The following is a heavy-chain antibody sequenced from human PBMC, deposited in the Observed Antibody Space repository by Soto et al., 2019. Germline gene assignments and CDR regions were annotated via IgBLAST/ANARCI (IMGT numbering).Heavy chain of an antibody. D-gene: IGHD3-10*01. CDR2: IKSYSFGGTT. J-gene: IGHJ4*02. V-gene: IGHV3-15*01. CDR3: TTGPGNRGY. CDR1: GLTFRSAW. Sequence: EVQLAESGGGLVEPGGSLRLSCAASGLTFRSAWMSWVRQAPGEGLEWLGRIKSYSFGGTTEYAAPAKGRFTISRDDSMDTVYLQMNNLKIEDTGVYYCTTGPGNRGYWGQGTLVTVSS.